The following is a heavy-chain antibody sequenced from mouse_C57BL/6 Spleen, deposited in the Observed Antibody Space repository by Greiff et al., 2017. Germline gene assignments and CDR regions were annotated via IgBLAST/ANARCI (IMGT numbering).Heavy chain of an antibody. CDR1: GYTFTSYW. CDR2: INPSSGYT. J-gene: IGHJ3*01. D-gene: IGHD1-1*01. Sequence: VQLQQSGAELAKPGASVKLSCKASGYTFTSYWMNWVKQRPGQGLEWIGYINPSSGYTKYNQKFKDKATLTADKSSSTAYMQLSSLTYEDSAVYYFARSRRMYYGSQAWFAYWGTGTLVTVSA. V-gene: IGHV1-7*01. CDR3: ARSRRMYYGSQAWFAY.